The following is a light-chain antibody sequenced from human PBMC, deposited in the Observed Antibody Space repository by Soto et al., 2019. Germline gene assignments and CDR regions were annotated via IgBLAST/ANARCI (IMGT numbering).Light chain of an antibody. CDR1: HNINTL. CDR2: DAF. Sequence: DIQMTQSPSSLSASVGDRVTITCRASHNINTLLNWYQQKPLKAPKLLIFDAFTLLNGVPSSFSVSGWRTHFTLTIVCLQTVELATYYCQQYKSDARTCGQGTKGDI. J-gene: IGKJ1*01. V-gene: IGKV1-5*01. CDR3: QQYKSDART.